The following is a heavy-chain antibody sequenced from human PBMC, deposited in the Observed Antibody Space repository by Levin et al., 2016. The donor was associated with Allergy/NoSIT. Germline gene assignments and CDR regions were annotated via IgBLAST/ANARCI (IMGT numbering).Heavy chain of an antibody. Sequence: SLKISCAASGFTFSSYGMHWVRQAPGKGLEWVAVIWYDGSNKYYADSVKGRFTISRDNSKNTLYLQMNSLRAEDTAVYYCARDSYYYDSSGYYYGPLFDYWGQGTLVTVSS. CDR2: IWYDGSNK. V-gene: IGHV3-33*01. CDR1: GFTFSSYG. CDR3: ARDSYYYDSSGYYYGPLFDY. D-gene: IGHD3-22*01. J-gene: IGHJ4*02.